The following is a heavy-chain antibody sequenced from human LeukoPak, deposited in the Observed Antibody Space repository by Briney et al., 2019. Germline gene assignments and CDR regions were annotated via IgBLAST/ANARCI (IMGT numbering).Heavy chain of an antibody. Sequence: PSETLSLTCTVSGGSISSSSYYWGWIRQPPGKGLEWIGSIYYSGSTYYNPSLKSRVTISVDTSKNQFSLKLSSVTAADTAVYYCARDGVITMVRGVITPVYYMDVWGKGTTVTVS. CDR1: GGSISSSSYY. V-gene: IGHV4-39*07. CDR2: IYYSGST. D-gene: IGHD3-10*01. CDR3: ARDGVITMVRGVITPVYYMDV. J-gene: IGHJ6*03.